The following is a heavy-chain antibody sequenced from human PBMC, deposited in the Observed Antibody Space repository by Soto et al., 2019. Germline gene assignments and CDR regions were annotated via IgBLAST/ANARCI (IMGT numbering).Heavy chain of an antibody. V-gene: IGHV3-74*01. CDR3: TRDSGGRDAY. D-gene: IGHD2-15*01. CDR2: INTDGSTT. J-gene: IGHJ4*02. CDR1: GFTFSTYW. Sequence: EVQLVESGGGLVQPGGSLRLSCAASGFTFSTYWMHWVRQAPGKGLEWVSRINTDGSTTNHADSVKGRFTSSRDNAKNTLYLQMNSLRAEDTAVYYCTRDSGGRDAYWGQGTLVTVSS.